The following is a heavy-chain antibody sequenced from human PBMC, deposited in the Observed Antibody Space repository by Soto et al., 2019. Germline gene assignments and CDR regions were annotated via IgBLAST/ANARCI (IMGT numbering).Heavy chain of an antibody. CDR1: GFTFSSYV. CDR2: ISGSGGST. V-gene: IGHV3-23*01. D-gene: IGHD3-3*01. J-gene: IGHJ4*02. Sequence: EVQLLESGGGLVQPGGSLRLSCAASGFTFSSYVMSWVRQAPGKGLEWVSAISGSGGSTYYADSVKGRFTISRDNSKNTLYLQMNSLRAEDTAVYYCAKSPEFWSGIIDFDYWGQGTLVTVSS. CDR3: AKSPEFWSGIIDFDY.